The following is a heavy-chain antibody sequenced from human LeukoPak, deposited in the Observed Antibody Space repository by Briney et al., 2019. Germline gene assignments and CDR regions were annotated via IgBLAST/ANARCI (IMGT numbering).Heavy chain of an antibody. V-gene: IGHV1-69*04. CDR2: IIPILGIA. D-gene: IGHD2-15*01. CDR1: GGTFSSYA. J-gene: IGHJ4*02. Sequence: SGKVSCKASGGTFSSYAISWVRQAPGQGLEWMGRIIPILGIANYAQKFQGRVTITADKSTSTAYMELSSLRSEDTAVYYCARGYCSGGSCYWTGDYFDYWGQGTLVTVSS. CDR3: ARGYCSGGSCYWTGDYFDY.